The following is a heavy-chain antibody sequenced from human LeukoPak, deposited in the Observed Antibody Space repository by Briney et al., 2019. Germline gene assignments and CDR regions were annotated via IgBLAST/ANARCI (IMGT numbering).Heavy chain of an antibody. V-gene: IGHV3-21*01. D-gene: IGHD6-19*01. J-gene: IGHJ4*02. CDR1: GFTFSSYS. CDR3: ARETPESIAVAGTGFDY. CDR2: ISSSSSYI. Sequence: GGSLRLSCAASGFTFSSYSMNWVRQAPGKGLEWVSSISSSSSYIYYADSVKGRFTISRDNAKYSLYLQMNSLRAEDTAVYYCARETPESIAVAGTGFDYWGQGTLVTVSS.